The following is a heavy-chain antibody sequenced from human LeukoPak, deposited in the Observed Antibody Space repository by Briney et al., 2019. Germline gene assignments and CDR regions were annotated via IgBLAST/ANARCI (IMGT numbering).Heavy chain of an antibody. CDR2: INDSGST. J-gene: IGHJ4*02. V-gene: IGHV4-59*08. D-gene: IGHD4/OR15-4a*01. Sequence: SETLSLTCTVSGGSIRGYYWSWIRQPPGKALVWIGYINDSGSTDYNPSLKSRVTISLDTSNNQFSLKLSSVTAAETAIYYCARHLAARLGAARFLDYWGQGTLVTVSS. CDR1: GGSIRGYY. CDR3: ARHLAARLGAARFLDY.